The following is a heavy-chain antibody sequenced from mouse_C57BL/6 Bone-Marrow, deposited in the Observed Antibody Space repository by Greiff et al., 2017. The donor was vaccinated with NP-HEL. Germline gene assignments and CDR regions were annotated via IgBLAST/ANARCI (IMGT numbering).Heavy chain of an antibody. CDR3: ARVGTAQATFGFAY. D-gene: IGHD3-2*02. CDR2: IDPNSGGT. J-gene: IGHJ3*01. CDR1: GYTFTSYW. V-gene: IGHV1-72*01. Sequence: QVQLQQPGAELVKPGASVKLSCKASGYTFTSYWMHWVKQRPGRGLEWIGRIDPNSGGTKYTEKFKSKATLTVDKPSSAAYMQLSSLTSEDSAVYYCARVGTAQATFGFAYWGQGTLVTVSA.